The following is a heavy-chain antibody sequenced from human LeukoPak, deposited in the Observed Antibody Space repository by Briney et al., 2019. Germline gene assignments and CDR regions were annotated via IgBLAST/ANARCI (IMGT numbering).Heavy chain of an antibody. CDR2: ISENI. Sequence: PGGSLRLSCTASGFVFSRDNMNWVRQAPGKGLEWVSHISENIYHADSVRGRFTISRDNAKNSLYLQMSNLRAEDTAVYYSVREIGRPKTFYFHSWGRGTLVIVSS. CDR1: GFVFSRDN. V-gene: IGHV3-69-1*01. J-gene: IGHJ4*02. CDR3: VREIGRPKTFYFHS.